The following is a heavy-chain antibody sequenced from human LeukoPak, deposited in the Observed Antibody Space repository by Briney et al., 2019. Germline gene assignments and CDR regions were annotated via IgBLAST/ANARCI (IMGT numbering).Heavy chain of an antibody. J-gene: IGHJ3*02. CDR1: GFTFSSYW. D-gene: IGHD6-19*01. CDR2: IKQDGSEK. Sequence: GGSLRLSCAASGFTFSSYWMRWVRQAPGKGLEWVANIKQDGSEKYYVDSVKGRFTISRDNAENSIYLQMNSLRAEDTAVYYCARYGNGAWLGHYAFDMWGQGTMVTVSS. CDR3: ARYGNGAWLGHYAFDM. V-gene: IGHV3-7*01.